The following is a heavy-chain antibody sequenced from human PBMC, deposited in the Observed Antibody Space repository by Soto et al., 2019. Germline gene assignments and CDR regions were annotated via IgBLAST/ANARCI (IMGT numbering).Heavy chain of an antibody. CDR3: GRQAQLDQ. D-gene: IGHD1-1*01. V-gene: IGHV5-10-1*01. Sequence: RGESLKISCKGSGYTFANYWISWVRHMPGKGLEWMGKIDPSDSSTNYSPSFQGHVTISVDKSITTAYLQWNSLQASDTAMYYCGRQAQLDQWGQGTQVTVSS. CDR2: IDPSDSST. J-gene: IGHJ4*02. CDR1: GYTFANYW.